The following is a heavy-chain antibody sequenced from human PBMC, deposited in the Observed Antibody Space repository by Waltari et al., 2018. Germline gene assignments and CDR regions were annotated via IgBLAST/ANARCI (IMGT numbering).Heavy chain of an antibody. J-gene: IGHJ3*02. D-gene: IGHD6-13*01. CDR1: GGPISSYY. V-gene: IGHV4-59*01. Sequence: QVQLQESGPGLVKPSETLSLTCTVSGGPISSYYWSWIRQPPGKGLEWIGYIYYSGSTNYNPSLKSRVTISVDTSKNQFSLKLSSVTAADTAVYYCARVDSSSWYGAFDIWGQGTMVTVSS. CDR3: ARVDSSSWYGAFDI. CDR2: IYYSGST.